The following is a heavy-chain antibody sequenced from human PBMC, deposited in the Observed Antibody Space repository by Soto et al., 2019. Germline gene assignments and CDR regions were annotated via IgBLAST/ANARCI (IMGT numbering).Heavy chain of an antibody. CDR3: ARYYGGYSDY. Sequence: SETLSLTCTFSGGSISSYYWSWIRQPPGKGLEWIGYIYYSGSTNYNPSLKSRVTISVDTSKNQFSLKLSSVTAADTAVYYCARYYGGYSDYWGQGTLVTVSS. CDR2: IYYSGST. V-gene: IGHV4-59*08. D-gene: IGHD3-10*01. J-gene: IGHJ4*02. CDR1: GGSISSYY.